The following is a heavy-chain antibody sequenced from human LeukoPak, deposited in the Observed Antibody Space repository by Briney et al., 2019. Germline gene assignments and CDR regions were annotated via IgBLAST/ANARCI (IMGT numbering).Heavy chain of an antibody. J-gene: IGHJ4*02. CDR3: ARDERWIQFNY. D-gene: IGHD5-18*01. Sequence: GGTPRLSCEASGFTFSSYGMNWVRQAPGKGLEWVSGISPSGDIAYYADSVKGRFTISRDNSKNTLYLHMNGLRVEDTAIYYCARDERWIQFNYWGQGTLVTVSS. V-gene: IGHV3-23*01. CDR1: GFTFSSYG. CDR2: ISPSGDIA.